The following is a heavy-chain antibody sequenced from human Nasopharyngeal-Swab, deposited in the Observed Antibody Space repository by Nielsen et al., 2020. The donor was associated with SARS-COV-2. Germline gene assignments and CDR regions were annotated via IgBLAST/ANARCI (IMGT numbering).Heavy chain of an antibody. V-gene: IGHV4-59*01. Sequence: SETLSLTCTVPGGSISGYYWSWIRQPPGKGLEWIGHIFYSGSTTYNPSLRSRVTISVDTSKNQFSLRLSSVTAADTAVYFCARRGNGYGGNWFDSWGLGSLVVVSS. D-gene: IGHD3-22*01. CDR1: GGSISGYY. CDR3: ARRGNGYGGNWFDS. J-gene: IGHJ5*01. CDR2: IFYSGST.